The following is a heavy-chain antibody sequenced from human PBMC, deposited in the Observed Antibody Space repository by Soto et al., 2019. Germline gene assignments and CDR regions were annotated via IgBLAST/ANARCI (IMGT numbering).Heavy chain of an antibody. J-gene: IGHJ6*03. CDR1: GDSVSSNSAA. CDR3: AGTTSHQWYYMDV. V-gene: IGHV6-1*01. D-gene: IGHD1-7*01. CDR2: TYYRSRWYN. Sequence: SQTLSLTCAISGDSVSSNSAAWDWIRLSPSRGLEWLARTYYRSRWYNDYAVSVRSRITVNPDTSKNQFSLQLTSVTPEDTAVYYCAGTTSHQWYYMDVWGKGTTVTVSS.